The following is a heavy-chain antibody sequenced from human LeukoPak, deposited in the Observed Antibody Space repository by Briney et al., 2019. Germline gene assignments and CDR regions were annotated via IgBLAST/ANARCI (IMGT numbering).Heavy chain of an antibody. J-gene: IGHJ5*02. CDR2: INAGNGNT. CDR3: ARGPKIAVAGKGWFDP. CDR1: GYTFTSYA. Sequence: ASVNVSCKASGYTFTSYAMHWVRQAPGQRLEWMGWINAGNGNTKYSQKFQGRVTITRDTSASTAYMELSSLRSEDTAVYYCARGPKIAVAGKGWFDPWGQGTLVTVSS. V-gene: IGHV1-3*01. D-gene: IGHD6-19*01.